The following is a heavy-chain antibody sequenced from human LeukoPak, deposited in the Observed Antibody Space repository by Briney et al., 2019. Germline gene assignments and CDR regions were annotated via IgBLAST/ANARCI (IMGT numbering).Heavy chain of an antibody. Sequence: SETLSLTCIVSGGSISSSSYYWGWIRQPPGKGLEWIGSIYYSGSTYYNPSLKSRVTISVDTSKNQFSLKLSSVTAADTAVYYCARGTRGDYVSFNWFDPWGQGTLVTVSS. CDR3: ARGTRGDYVSFNWFDP. CDR2: IYYSGST. CDR1: GGSISSSSYY. J-gene: IGHJ5*02. D-gene: IGHD4-17*01. V-gene: IGHV4-39*07.